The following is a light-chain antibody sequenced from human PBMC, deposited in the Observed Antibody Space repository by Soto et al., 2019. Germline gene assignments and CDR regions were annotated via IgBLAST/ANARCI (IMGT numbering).Light chain of an antibody. J-gene: IGKJ4*01. CDR3: QQRSNWPRT. CDR2: DAF. Sequence: EIVLTQSPATLSLSPVEIATLSCRASQTVISYLVWYQQKPGQAPMLLIYDAFNRATGITARFSGSGSGTDFTLTISSLEPEDFAVYYCQQRSNWPRTFGGGTKVEIK. CDR1: QTVISY. V-gene: IGKV3-11*01.